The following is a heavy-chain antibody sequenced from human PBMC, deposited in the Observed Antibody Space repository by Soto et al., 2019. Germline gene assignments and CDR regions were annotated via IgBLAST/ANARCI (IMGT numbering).Heavy chain of an antibody. D-gene: IGHD5-18*01. V-gene: IGHV4-4*02. J-gene: IGHJ6*02. CDR1: GGSISSSNW. CDR2: IYHSGST. Sequence: QVQLQESGPGLVKPSGTLSLTCAVSGGSISSSNWWSWVRQPPGKGLEWIGEIYHSGSTNYNPSLKSRGTISVDKSKNQFSRKLSSVTAADTAVYYCARAGYSYSYGMDVWGQGTTVTVSS. CDR3: ARAGYSYSYGMDV.